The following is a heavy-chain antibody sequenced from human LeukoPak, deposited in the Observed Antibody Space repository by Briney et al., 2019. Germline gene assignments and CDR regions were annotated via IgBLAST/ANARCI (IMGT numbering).Heavy chain of an antibody. CDR2: ISSSGSTI. CDR3: ARDLVGAETNYYYYGMDV. Sequence: PGGSLRLSCAASGFTFSDYYMSWIRQAPGKGLEWVSCISSSGSTIYYADSVKGRFTISRDNAKNSLYLQMNSLRAEDTAVYYCARDLVGAETNYYYYGMDVWGQGTTVTVSS. CDR1: GFTFSDYY. D-gene: IGHD1-26*01. J-gene: IGHJ6*02. V-gene: IGHV3-11*01.